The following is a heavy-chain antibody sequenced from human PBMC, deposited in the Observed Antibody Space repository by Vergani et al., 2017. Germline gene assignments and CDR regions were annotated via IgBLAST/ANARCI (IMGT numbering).Heavy chain of an antibody. V-gene: IGHV3-23*04. CDR3: ARHYAPDYGDYDRYFDS. J-gene: IGHJ4*02. D-gene: IGHD4-17*01. Sequence: EVQLVESGGGLVQPGGSLRLSCAASGFTFSSYAMSWVRQAPGKGLEWVSAISGSGGSTYYADSVKGRFTISRDNSKNTLYLQMNSLRAEDTAVYYCARHYAPDYGDYDRYFDSWGQGTLVTVSS. CDR1: GFTFSSYA. CDR2: ISGSGGST.